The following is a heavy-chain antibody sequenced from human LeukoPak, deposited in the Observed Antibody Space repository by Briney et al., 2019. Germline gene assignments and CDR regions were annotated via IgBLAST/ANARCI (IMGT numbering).Heavy chain of an antibody. J-gene: IGHJ4*02. CDR3: ARDSTPAYYYDSSGSHFDY. D-gene: IGHD3-22*01. CDR1: GGTFSSYA. Sequence: SVKVSCKASGGTFSSYAISWVRQAPGQGLEWMGRIIPILGIANYAQKFQGRVTITADKPTSTAYMELSSLRSEDTAVYYCARDSTPAYYYDSSGSHFDYWGQGTLVTVSS. CDR2: IIPILGIA. V-gene: IGHV1-69*04.